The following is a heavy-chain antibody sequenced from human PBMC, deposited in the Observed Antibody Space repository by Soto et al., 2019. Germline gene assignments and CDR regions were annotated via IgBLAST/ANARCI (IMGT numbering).Heavy chain of an antibody. Sequence: ASVKVSCKASGYTFTSYAMHWVRQAPGQRLEWMGWINAGNGNTKYSQKFQGRVTITRDTSASTAYMELSSLRSEDTAVYYCATEQPDPQYYYLGKDVWGQGITVTVSS. CDR2: INAGNGNT. CDR3: ATEQPDPQYYYLGKDV. D-gene: IGHD5-18*01. V-gene: IGHV1-3*01. CDR1: GYTFTSYA. J-gene: IGHJ6*02.